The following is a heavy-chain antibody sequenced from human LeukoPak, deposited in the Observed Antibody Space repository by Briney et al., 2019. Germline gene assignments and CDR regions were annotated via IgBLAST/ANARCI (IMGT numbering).Heavy chain of an antibody. J-gene: IGHJ5*02. Sequence: PGGSLRLSCAASGFTFSSYSMNWVRQAPGKGLEWVSSISSSSSYIYYADSVKGRFTISRDNAKNSLYLQMNSLRAEDTAVYYCAGGRLDYGDYLNWFDPWGQGTLVTVSS. D-gene: IGHD4-17*01. CDR3: AGGRLDYGDYLNWFDP. CDR2: ISSSSSYI. CDR1: GFTFSSYS. V-gene: IGHV3-21*01.